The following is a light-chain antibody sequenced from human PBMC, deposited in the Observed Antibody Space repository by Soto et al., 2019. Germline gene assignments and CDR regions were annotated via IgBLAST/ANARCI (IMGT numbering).Light chain of an antibody. V-gene: IGKV3-20*01. CDR2: GAS. Sequence: TQSPSTLSASVGDRVTITCRASQIITKNYLAWYQQKAGQAPRLLIFGASNRAAGIPDRFSGSGSGTDFSLTISKLEPEDFAVYYCEQYGSSPYTFGQGTKL. CDR1: QIITKNY. CDR3: EQYGSSPYT. J-gene: IGKJ2*01.